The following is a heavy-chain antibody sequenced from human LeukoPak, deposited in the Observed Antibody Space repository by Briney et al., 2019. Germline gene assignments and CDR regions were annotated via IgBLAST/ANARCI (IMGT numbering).Heavy chain of an antibody. J-gene: IGHJ4*02. CDR1: GFTFSNAR. V-gene: IGHV3-15*01. CDR3: TTIGFTGTGTLDH. Sequence: SGGSLKISCAASGFTFSNARMSWAPQAPGKGLEWVGRINNKAAGGPTDYAASVKGRFNISRDDSKTTLYLQMNSLKSEDTGVYYCTTIGFTGTGTLDHWGQGTLVTVAS. CDR2: INNKAAGGPT. D-gene: IGHD1-1*01.